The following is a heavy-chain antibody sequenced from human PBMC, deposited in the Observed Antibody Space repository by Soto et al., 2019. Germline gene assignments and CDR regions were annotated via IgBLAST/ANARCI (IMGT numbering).Heavy chain of an antibody. V-gene: IGHV3-53*01. CDR3: ASDSGSYRYYFDY. Sequence: EVQLVESGGGLIQPGGSLRLSCAAYGFSVSTNYMNWVRQAPGKGLEWVSVVYSGGTTHYADSVKGRFTISRDNSKNTLYLQMNSLRAEDTAVYYCASDSGSYRYYFDYWGQGSLVTVSS. D-gene: IGHD1-26*01. CDR2: VYSGGTT. CDR1: GFSVSTNY. J-gene: IGHJ4*02.